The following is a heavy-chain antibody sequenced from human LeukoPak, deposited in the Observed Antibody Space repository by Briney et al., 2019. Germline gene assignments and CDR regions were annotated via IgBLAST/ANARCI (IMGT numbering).Heavy chain of an antibody. CDR2: VWSGGSRN. D-gene: IGHD2-8*01. J-gene: IGHJ3*02. Sequence: GGSLRLSCAASELTLNTYAMHWGRQAPGKGLEWVAIVWSGGSRNTYADSVKGRFTISRDHSKNTLYLQMNSLRVEDTAIYYCAKESNGLDIWGRGTMVIVTS. CDR3: AKESNGLDI. CDR1: ELTLNTYA. V-gene: IGHV3-30*02.